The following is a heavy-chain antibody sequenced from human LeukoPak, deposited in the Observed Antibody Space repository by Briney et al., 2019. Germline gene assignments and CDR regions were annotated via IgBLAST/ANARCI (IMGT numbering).Heavy chain of an antibody. CDR1: GGSISSDSYH. J-gene: IGHJ6*03. Sequence: SETLSLTCTVSGGSISSDSYHWGWIRQPPGKGLEWIGSIYYSGDTNYNPSLKSRVTMSVVTSKNQFSLKLRSVTAADTAVYYCARDGTCSSTSCLRGDYYYMDVWGKGTTVTVSS. CDR2: IYYSGDT. V-gene: IGHV4-39*07. CDR3: ARDGTCSSTSCLRGDYYYMDV. D-gene: IGHD2-2*01.